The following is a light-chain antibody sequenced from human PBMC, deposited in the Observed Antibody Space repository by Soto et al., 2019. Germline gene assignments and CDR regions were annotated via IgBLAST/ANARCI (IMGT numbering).Light chain of an antibody. CDR1: QSFRGL. CDR2: DAY. J-gene: IGKJ5*01. Sequence: EVVLTQSPVTLSLSPGERATLSCRASQSFRGLLAWYQQKPGQAPRLLIYDAYNRATGIPPRFSGSGSGTDFTLTISSLKPADSAVYYCQQRHMSPITFGQGTRLEIK. V-gene: IGKV3-11*01. CDR3: QQRHMSPIT.